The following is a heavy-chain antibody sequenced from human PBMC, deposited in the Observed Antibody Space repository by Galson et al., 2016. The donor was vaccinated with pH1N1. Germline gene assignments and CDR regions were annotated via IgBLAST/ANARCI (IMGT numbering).Heavy chain of an antibody. Sequence: SLRLSCAASGFTFISYAMSWVRQAPGKGLEWVSVISGSVGNTYYGDSVKGRFTISRDHSKNTLYLPMNSLRAEDTAVYYCTKGGSIAAPDEAFDIWGQGTMVTVSS. CDR2: ISGSVGNT. D-gene: IGHD6-6*01. J-gene: IGHJ3*02. V-gene: IGHV3-23*01. CDR1: GFTFISYA. CDR3: TKGGSIAAPDEAFDI.